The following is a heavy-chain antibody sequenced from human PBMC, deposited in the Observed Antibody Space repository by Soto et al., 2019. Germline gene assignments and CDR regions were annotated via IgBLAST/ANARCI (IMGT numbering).Heavy chain of an antibody. CDR2: ISGGGSGA. J-gene: IGHJ4*02. V-gene: IGHV3-23*01. CDR3: AIDLWWYTH. CDR1: GFTFSDHA. Sequence: EVQLLESGGGLVQPGGSLRLSCTASGFTFSDHAMTWVRQAPGKGLEWVSGISGGGSGAYYADSVKGRFTVSRANSKKTVFLQMDSLRAEDTAVYYCAIDLWWYTHWGQGTLVTVSS. D-gene: IGHD2-15*01.